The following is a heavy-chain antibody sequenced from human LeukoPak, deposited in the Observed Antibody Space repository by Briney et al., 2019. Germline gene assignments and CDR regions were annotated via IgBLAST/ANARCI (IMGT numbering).Heavy chain of an antibody. Sequence: SETLSLTCAVYGGSFTDYYWSWLRQSSGKGLEWIGEISPSGSTNYKTSLKSRVTISMDTSKNQFSLRVNSVTAADTAVYFCAGDHYLALKSWGQGTLVTVSS. D-gene: IGHD1-14*01. J-gene: IGHJ5*02. CDR2: ISPSGST. V-gene: IGHV4-34*01. CDR3: AGDHYLALKS. CDR1: GGSFTDYY.